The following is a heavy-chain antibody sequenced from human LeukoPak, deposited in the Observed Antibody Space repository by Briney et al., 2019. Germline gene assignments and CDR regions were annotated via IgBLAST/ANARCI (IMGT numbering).Heavy chain of an antibody. CDR3: ARNAVEQQLAYFDH. Sequence: SETLSLTCAVYGGSFSGYYWSWIRQPPGKGLEWIGEINHSGSTNYNPSLKSRVTISVDTSKNQFSLKLSSVTAADTAVYYCARNAVEQQLAYFDHWGQGTLVTVSS. V-gene: IGHV4-34*01. CDR1: GGSFSGYY. CDR2: INHSGST. D-gene: IGHD6-13*01. J-gene: IGHJ4*02.